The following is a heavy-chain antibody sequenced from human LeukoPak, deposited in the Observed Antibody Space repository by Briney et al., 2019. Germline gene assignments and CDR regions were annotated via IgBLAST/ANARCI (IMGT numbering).Heavy chain of an antibody. Sequence: GGSLRLSCAASEFTFSSYAMSWVRQAPGKGLEWVSGISGSGGSTYYAGSVKGRFTISRDNSKNTLYLQMNSLRAEDTAVYYCAKDRGILRRFDCWGQGTLVTVSS. CDR2: ISGSGGST. D-gene: IGHD3-16*01. V-gene: IGHV3-23*01. J-gene: IGHJ4*02. CDR3: AKDRGILRRFDC. CDR1: EFTFSSYA.